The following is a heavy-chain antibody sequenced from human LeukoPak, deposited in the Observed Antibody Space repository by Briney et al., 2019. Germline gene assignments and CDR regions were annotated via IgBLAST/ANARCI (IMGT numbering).Heavy chain of an antibody. J-gene: IGHJ3*02. Sequence: GGSLRLSCAASEFTFSAYWMHWVRQAPGKGLVWVSRIRGDGSMTNYADSVKGRFTISRDNAKNTLYLQMNSLRAEDTAVYYCASPGYSSGWYFDAFDIWGQGTMVTVSS. V-gene: IGHV3-74*01. CDR2: IRGDGSMT. CDR3: ASPGYSSGWYFDAFDI. D-gene: IGHD6-19*01. CDR1: EFTFSAYW.